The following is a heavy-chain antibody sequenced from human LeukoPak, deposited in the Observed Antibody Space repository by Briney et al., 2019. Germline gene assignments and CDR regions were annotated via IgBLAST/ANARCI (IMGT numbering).Heavy chain of an antibody. J-gene: IGHJ5*02. V-gene: IGHV1-18*04. D-gene: IGHD3-22*01. CDR2: ISAYNGNT. CDR3: ARDGRDSSGYSPKNWFDP. CDR1: GYTFTSYY. Sequence: GASVKVSCKASGYTFTSYYMHWVRQAPGQGLEWMGWISAYNGNTNYAQKLQGRVTMTTDTSTSTAYMELRSLRSDDTAVYYCARDGRDSSGYSPKNWFDPWGQGTLVTVSS.